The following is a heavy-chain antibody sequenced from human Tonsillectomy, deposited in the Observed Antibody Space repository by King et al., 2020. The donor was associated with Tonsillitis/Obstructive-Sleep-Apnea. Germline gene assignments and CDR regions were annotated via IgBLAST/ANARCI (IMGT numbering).Heavy chain of an antibody. CDR2: IDSSGST. Sequence: QLQESGPGLVKPSDTLSLTCAVFGYSISSGDWWGWVRQPPGKGLEWIGYIDSSGSTYHNPSLKSRVTMSVDASKNQVSLRLTSVTAVDTAVYYCARSGSSYGFRFDPWGQGTLVTVSS. CDR3: ARSGSSYGFRFDP. V-gene: IGHV4-28*01. J-gene: IGHJ5*02. CDR1: GYSISSGDW. D-gene: IGHD1-26*01.